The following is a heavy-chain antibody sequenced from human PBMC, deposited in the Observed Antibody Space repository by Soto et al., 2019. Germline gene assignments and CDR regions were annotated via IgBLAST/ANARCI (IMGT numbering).Heavy chain of an antibody. CDR3: AKEGGYGYQHYYYGMDV. D-gene: IGHD5-18*01. CDR2: ISYDGSNK. Sequence: PGGSLRLSCAASGFTFSSYGMHWVRQAPGKGLEWVAVISYDGSNKYYADSVKGRFTISRDNSKNTLYLQMNSLRAEDTAVYYCAKEGGYGYQHYYYGMDVWGQGTTVTVSS. J-gene: IGHJ6*02. CDR1: GFTFSSYG. V-gene: IGHV3-30*18.